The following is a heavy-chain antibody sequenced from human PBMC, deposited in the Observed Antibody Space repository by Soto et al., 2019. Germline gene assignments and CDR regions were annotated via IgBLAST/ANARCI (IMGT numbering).Heavy chain of an antibody. V-gene: IGHV6-1*01. CDR1: GDSVSRNSAA. J-gene: IGHJ6*02. Sequence: SQPPSLTCVTPGDSVSRNSAAWNWISQSPSRDLECFGRKSYRSKWYNDYAVSVKSRITINPDTSKNQFSLQLNSVTPEDTAVYYCARALVAAAAPGGYYYYGMDVWGQGTTVTV. CDR3: ARALVAAAAPGGYYYYGMDV. D-gene: IGHD6-13*01. CDR2: KSYRSKWYN.